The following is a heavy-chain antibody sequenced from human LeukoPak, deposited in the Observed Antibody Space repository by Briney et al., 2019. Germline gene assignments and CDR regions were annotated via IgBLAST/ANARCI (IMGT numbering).Heavy chain of an antibody. V-gene: IGHV4-34*01. J-gene: IGHJ4*02. CDR3: ARPKYYYDSSGYSYFDY. CDR2: INHSGST. Sequence: GSLRLSCAASGFRFNTYWMSWVRQAPGKGLEWIGEINHSGSTNYNPSLKSRVTISVDTSKNQFSLKLSSVTAADTAVYYCARPKYYYDSSGYSYFDYWGQGTLVTVSS. CDR1: GFRFNTYW. D-gene: IGHD3-22*01.